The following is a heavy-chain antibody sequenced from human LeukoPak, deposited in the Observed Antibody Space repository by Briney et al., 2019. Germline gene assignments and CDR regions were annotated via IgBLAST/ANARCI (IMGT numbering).Heavy chain of an antibody. CDR2: KNQDGSQK. J-gene: IGHJ4*02. CDR1: GFTLSNYW. Sequence: GGSLRLSCAASGFTLSNYWMTWVRQAPGKGLEWVANKNQDGSQKYYVDSVKGRLTISRDNAKNSLFLQLNSLRAEDTAVYYCASGTSTFGYWGQGTLVTVSS. D-gene: IGHD2/OR15-2a*01. CDR3: ASGTSTFGY. V-gene: IGHV3-7*02.